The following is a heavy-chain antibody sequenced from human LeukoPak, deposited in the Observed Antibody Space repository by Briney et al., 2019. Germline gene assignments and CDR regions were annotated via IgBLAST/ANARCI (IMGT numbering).Heavy chain of an antibody. J-gene: IGHJ3*02. Sequence: KPSETLSLTCTVSGGSISSSRYYWGWIRQPPGKGLEWIGSIYYSGRTYYNPSLKSRVTISVDTSKNQFSLKLSSATAADTAFYYCAREGYYDTSASGAFDIWGQGTVVTVSS. CDR1: GGSISSSRYY. V-gene: IGHV4-39*07. CDR2: IYYSGRT. CDR3: AREGYYDTSASGAFDI. D-gene: IGHD3-22*01.